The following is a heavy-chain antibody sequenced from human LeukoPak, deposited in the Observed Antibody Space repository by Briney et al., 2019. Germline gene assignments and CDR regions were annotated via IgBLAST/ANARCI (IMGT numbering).Heavy chain of an antibody. J-gene: IGHJ4*02. CDR1: GFTFSDYA. Sequence: PGGSLRLSCAASGFTFSDYAMTCVRQTPGKGLEWVSVISGGGDSADYADSMKGRFTISRDNSKNTLYLQMNSLRAEDTALYYCAKLGCTGTFCYANYWGQGTLVTVSS. CDR2: ISGGGDSA. CDR3: AKLGCTGTFCYANY. D-gene: IGHD2-2*01. V-gene: IGHV3-23*01.